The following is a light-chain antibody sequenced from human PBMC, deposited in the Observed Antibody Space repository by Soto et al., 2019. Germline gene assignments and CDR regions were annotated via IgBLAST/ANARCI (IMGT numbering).Light chain of an antibody. CDR1: QGINNW. V-gene: IGKV1D-12*01. CDR2: TTS. Sequence: DIQMTQSPSYVSASVGDRVTITCRASQGINNWLAWYQQKPGEAPKLLIYTTSRLQSGVPSRFRGSGSGTDFTLTISSLQPEDFATYYCQQANSFPLTFGGGTKVEIK. CDR3: QQANSFPLT. J-gene: IGKJ4*01.